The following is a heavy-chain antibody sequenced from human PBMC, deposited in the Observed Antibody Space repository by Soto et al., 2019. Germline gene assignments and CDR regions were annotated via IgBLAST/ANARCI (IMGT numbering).Heavy chain of an antibody. Sequence: GGSLRLSCAASGFTFSNAWMNWVRQAPGKGLEWVGRIKSKTDGGTTDYAAPVKGRFTISRDDSKNTLYLQMNSLKTEDTAVYYCTTEVVTTVTTFIAHYYGMDVWGQGTTVTVSS. V-gene: IGHV3-15*07. CDR3: TTEVVTTVTTFIAHYYGMDV. CDR1: GFTFSNAW. CDR2: IKSKTDGGTT. J-gene: IGHJ6*02. D-gene: IGHD4-17*01.